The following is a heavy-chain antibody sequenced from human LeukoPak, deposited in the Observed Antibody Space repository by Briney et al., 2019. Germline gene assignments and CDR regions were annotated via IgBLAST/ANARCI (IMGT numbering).Heavy chain of an antibody. V-gene: IGHV3-23*01. CDR1: GFTFSSYA. CDR3: ASGYSGYYYDSSGYYYFDY. J-gene: IGHJ4*02. CDR2: ISGSGGST. D-gene: IGHD3-22*01. Sequence: PGGSLRLSCAASGFTFSSYAMSWVRQAPGKGLEWVSAISGSGGSTYYADSVKGRFTISRDNAKNSLYLQMNSLRAEDTAVYYCASGYSGYYYDSSGYYYFDYWGQGTLVTVSS.